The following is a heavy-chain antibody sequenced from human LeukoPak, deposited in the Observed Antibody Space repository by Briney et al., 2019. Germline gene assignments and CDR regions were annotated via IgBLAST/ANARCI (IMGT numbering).Heavy chain of an antibody. D-gene: IGHD6-19*01. CDR3: AIAVAGPFDY. CDR2: INHSGST. V-gene: IGHV4-34*01. CDR1: GGSFSGYY. J-gene: IGHJ4*02. Sequence: PSETLSLTCAVYGGSFSGYYWSWIRQPPGKGLEWIGEINHSGSTNYNPSLKSRVTISVDTSKNQFSLKLSSVTAADTAVYYCAIAVAGPFDYWGQGTLVTVSS.